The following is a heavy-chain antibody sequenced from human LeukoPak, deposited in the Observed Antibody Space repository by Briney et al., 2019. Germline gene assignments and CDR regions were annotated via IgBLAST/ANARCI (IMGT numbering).Heavy chain of an antibody. D-gene: IGHD5-12*01. J-gene: IGHJ4*02. CDR2: ISYDGSNK. V-gene: IGHV3-30*04. Sequence: GGSLRLSCAASGFTSSSYAMHWVRQAPGKGLEWVAVISYDGSNKYYADSVKGRFTISRDNSKNTLYLQMNSLRAEDTAVYYCAKGGLLVASFDYWGQGTLVTVSS. CDR1: GFTSSSYA. CDR3: AKGGLLVASFDY.